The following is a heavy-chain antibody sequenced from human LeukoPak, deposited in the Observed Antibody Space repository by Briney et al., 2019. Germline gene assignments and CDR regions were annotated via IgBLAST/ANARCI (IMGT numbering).Heavy chain of an antibody. V-gene: IGHV3-23*01. Sequence: WESLRLSCAASGFTFSSYAMSWVSQAPGKGLEWASAISGSGGSTYYAASVQGRSTISRDNSKNSLYLQMTSLRAENTAVYYCAKTPSGDTMVRGAHFDYWGQGTLVTVSS. J-gene: IGHJ4*02. D-gene: IGHD3-10*01. CDR2: ISGSGGST. CDR3: AKTPSGDTMVRGAHFDY. CDR1: GFTFSSYA.